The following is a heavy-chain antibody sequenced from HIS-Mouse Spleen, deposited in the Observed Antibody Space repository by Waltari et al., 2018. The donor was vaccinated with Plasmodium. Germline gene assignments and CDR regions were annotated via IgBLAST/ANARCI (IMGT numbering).Heavy chain of an antibody. CDR1: GFTFSSYA. V-gene: IGHV3-30*04. Sequence: GFTFSSYAMHWVRQAPGKGLEWVAVISYDGSNKYYADSVKGRFTISRDNSKNTLYLQMNSLRAEDTAVYYCARSHFRFLEWLFDYWGQGTLVTVSS. CDR3: ARSHFRFLEWLFDY. D-gene: IGHD3-3*01. CDR2: ISYDGSNK. J-gene: IGHJ4*02.